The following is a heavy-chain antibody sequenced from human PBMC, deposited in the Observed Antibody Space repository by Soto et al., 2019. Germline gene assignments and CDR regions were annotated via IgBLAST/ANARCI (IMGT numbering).Heavy chain of an antibody. V-gene: IGHV4-34*01. CDR3: ARHHVRGRTIAGAAEF. Sequence: SETLSLTCAVYGGSFSGYYWSWIRQPPGKGLEWIGEINHSGNTNYNPSLKSRVTISVDTSKNQLFLNLSSVTAADTAMYYCARHHVRGRTIAGAAEFWGQGTLVTSPQ. D-gene: IGHD6-13*01. CDR1: GGSFSGYY. J-gene: IGHJ4*02. CDR2: INHSGNT.